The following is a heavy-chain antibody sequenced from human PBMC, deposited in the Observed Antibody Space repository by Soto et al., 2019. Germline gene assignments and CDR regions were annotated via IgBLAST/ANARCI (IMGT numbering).Heavy chain of an antibody. CDR1: GGSFSGYY. CDR3: ARAPLTYGDYVFWFDP. J-gene: IGHJ5*02. Sequence: PSETLSLTCAVYGGSFSGYYWSWIRQPPGKGLEWIGEINHSGSTNYNPSFKSRVTISVDTSKNQFSLKLSSVTAADTAVYYCARAPLTYGDYVFWFDPWGQGTLVTVSS. V-gene: IGHV4-34*01. D-gene: IGHD4-17*01. CDR2: INHSGST.